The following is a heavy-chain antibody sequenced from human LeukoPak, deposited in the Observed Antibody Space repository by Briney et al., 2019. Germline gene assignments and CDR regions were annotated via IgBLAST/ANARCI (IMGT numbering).Heavy chain of an antibody. CDR3: ARHRILSGTLIDY. J-gene: IGHJ4*02. D-gene: IGHD6-13*01. V-gene: IGHV4-38-2*02. CDR1: GYSISSGYY. CDR2: IYYSGST. Sequence: SETLSLTCTVSGYSISSGYYWGWIRQPPGKGLEWIGSIYYSGSTYYNPSLKSRVTISVDTSKNQFSLKLSSVTAADTAVYYCARHRILSGTLIDYWGQGTLVTVSS.